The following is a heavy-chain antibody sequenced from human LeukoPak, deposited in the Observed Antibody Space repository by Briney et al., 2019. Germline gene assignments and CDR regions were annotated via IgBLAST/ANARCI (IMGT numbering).Heavy chain of an antibody. V-gene: IGHV1-69*05. CDR1: GGTFSSYA. Sequence: SVKVSCKASGGTFSSYAISWVRQAPGQGLEWMGGIIPIFGTANYAQKFQGRVTITTDESTSTAYMELSSLRSEDTAVYYCAKGSGSYPYNWFDPWGQGTLVTVSS. D-gene: IGHD1-26*01. CDR2: IIPIFGTA. CDR3: AKGSGSYPYNWFDP. J-gene: IGHJ5*02.